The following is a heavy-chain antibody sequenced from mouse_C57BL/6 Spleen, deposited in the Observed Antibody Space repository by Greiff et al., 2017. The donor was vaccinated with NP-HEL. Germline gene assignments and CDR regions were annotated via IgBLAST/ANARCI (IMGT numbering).Heavy chain of an antibody. CDR2: IYPGSGST. Sequence: QVHVKQPGAELVKPGASVKMSCKASGYTFTSYWITWVKQRPGQGLEWIGDIYPGSGSTNYNEKFKSKATLTVDTSSSTAYMQLSSLTSEDSAVYYCARGRFDYYGSSPYWYFDVWGTGTTVTVSS. J-gene: IGHJ1*03. CDR3: ARGRFDYYGSSPYWYFDV. CDR1: GYTFTSYW. D-gene: IGHD1-1*01. V-gene: IGHV1-55*01.